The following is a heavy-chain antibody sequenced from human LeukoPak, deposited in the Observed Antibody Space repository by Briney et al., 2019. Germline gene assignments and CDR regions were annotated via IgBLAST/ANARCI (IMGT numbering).Heavy chain of an antibody. V-gene: IGHV3-15*01. CDR2: IKRKTDGGTT. CDR3: TTATNSGSYEYYFDY. J-gene: IGHJ4*02. D-gene: IGHD1-26*01. Sequence: KAGGSLRLSCAASGFTFSNALMSWVRQAPGRGLEWVGRIKRKTDGGTTGYAAPVKGRFTMSRDDSKNTLYLQMNSLKTDDTAVYYCTTATNSGSYEYYFDYWGQGTLVIVSS. CDR1: GFTFSNAL.